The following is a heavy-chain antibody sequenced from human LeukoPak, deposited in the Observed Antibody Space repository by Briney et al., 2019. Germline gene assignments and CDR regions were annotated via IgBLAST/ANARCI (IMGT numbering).Heavy chain of an antibody. CDR2: IYYTGST. CDR3: ARGLAIWSGYWAH. D-gene: IGHD3-3*01. Sequence: SETLSLTCTVSGGSISSYYWSWIRQPPGKGLEWIGYIYYTGSTNYNPSLKRRVTISVDTSKNQFSLKLSSVTAADTAVYYCARGLAIWSGYWAHWGQGTLVTVSS. J-gene: IGHJ4*02. CDR1: GGSISSYY. V-gene: IGHV4-59*01.